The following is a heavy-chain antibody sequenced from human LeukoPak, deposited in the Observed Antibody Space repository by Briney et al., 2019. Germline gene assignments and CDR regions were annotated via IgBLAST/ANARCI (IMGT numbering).Heavy chain of an antibody. J-gene: IGHJ6*03. CDR2: INHSGST. Sequence: SETLSLTCAVYGGSFSGYYWSWIRQPPGKGLEWIGEINHSGSTNYNPSLESRVTISVDTSKNQFSLKLSSVTAADTAVYYCARGWAARHRYYYYYMDVWGKGTTVTVSS. CDR1: GGSFSGYY. CDR3: ARGWAARHRYYYYYMDV. D-gene: IGHD6-6*01. V-gene: IGHV4-34*01.